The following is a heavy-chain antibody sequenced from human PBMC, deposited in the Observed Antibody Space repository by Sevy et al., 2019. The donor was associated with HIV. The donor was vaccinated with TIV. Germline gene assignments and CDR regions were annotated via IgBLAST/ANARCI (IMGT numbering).Heavy chain of an antibody. CDR1: GYTFSNYC. V-gene: IGHV1-18*01. D-gene: IGHD3-22*01. CDR2: ISGYNGNT. CDR3: VRDGSFSLIVVDPDY. J-gene: IGHJ4*02. Sequence: ASVKVSCQASGYTFSNYCVTWVRQAPGQGLEWMGLISGYNGNTKYAQKFQDRVIMTTDTATITAYMELKSVRSDDTAVYYCVRDGSFSLIVVDPDYWGQGTLVTVSS.